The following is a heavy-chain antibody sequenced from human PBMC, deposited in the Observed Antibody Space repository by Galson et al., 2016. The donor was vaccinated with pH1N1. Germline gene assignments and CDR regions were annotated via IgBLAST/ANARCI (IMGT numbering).Heavy chain of an antibody. CDR2: TRGSGGTT. D-gene: IGHD3-16*02. V-gene: IGHV3-23*01. CDR3: AKDLGDNIWGSYRPGD. J-gene: IGHJ4*02. CDR1: GFAFSNYA. Sequence: SLRLSCAASGFAFSNYAMSWVRQAPGKGLEWVSATRGSGGTTYFADSVRGRLTVSRDHSKNTLYLQMSSLRAEDTGVYYCAKDLGDNIWGSYRPGDWGLGTLVTVSS.